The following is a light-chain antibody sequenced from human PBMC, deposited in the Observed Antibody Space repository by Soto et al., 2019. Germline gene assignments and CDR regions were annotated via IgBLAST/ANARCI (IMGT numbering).Light chain of an antibody. V-gene: IGLV3-1*01. J-gene: IGLJ2*01. Sequence: SYELTQPPSVSVSPGQTASITCSGDKLGDKYACWYQQKPGQSPVLVIYQNSKRASGIPERFSGSNSGNTATLTISGTQAMDEADYYCQAWSSSTVVFGGGTKLTVL. CDR1: KLGDKY. CDR3: QAWSSSTVV. CDR2: QNS.